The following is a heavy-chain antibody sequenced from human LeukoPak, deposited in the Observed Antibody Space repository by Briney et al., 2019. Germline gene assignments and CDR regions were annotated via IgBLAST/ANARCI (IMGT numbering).Heavy chain of an antibody. Sequence: ASVTVSCKASGYTFTNYDINWVRQATGQGREWMGWMNPNSGNTGYAQKFQGRVTMTRNSSISTAYMELSGLRSEDTAVYYCARGRRKYSSDSWGSGDVWGQGTTVTVSS. V-gene: IGHV1-8*01. CDR1: GYTFTNYD. D-gene: IGHD6-19*01. CDR2: MNPNSGNT. CDR3: ARGRRKYSSDSWGSGDV. J-gene: IGHJ6*02.